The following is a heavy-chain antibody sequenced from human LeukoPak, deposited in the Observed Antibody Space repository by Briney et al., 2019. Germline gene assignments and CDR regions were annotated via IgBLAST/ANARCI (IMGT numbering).Heavy chain of an antibody. CDR1: GFTFSSYW. Sequence: PGGSLRLSCAASGFTFSSYWMSWVRQAPGKGLEWVANINQDGSEKYYVDSVKGRFTMSRDNAWNSLYLQMNSLRAEDTAVYYCARHRGYSYGYRDYWGQGTLVTVSS. J-gene: IGHJ4*02. CDR3: ARHRGYSYGYRDY. D-gene: IGHD5-18*01. V-gene: IGHV3-7*01. CDR2: INQDGSEK.